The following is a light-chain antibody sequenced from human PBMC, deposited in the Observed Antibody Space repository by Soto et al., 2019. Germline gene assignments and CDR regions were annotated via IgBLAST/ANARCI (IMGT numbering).Light chain of an antibody. J-gene: IGKJ5*01. Sequence: DIQMTQSPSSLSASTGDRITITCRASQDVSNWLAWYQQKPGKAPELLISSASILQSGVPSRFSGSGSGTDFSLTISSLQPEDFATYYCQQANSFPITFGQGTRLEIK. CDR3: QQANSFPIT. CDR1: QDVSNW. CDR2: SAS. V-gene: IGKV1-12*01.